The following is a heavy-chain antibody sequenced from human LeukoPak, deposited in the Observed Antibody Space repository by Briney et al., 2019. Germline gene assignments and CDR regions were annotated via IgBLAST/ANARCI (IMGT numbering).Heavy chain of an antibody. CDR2: INHSGST. CDR1: GGSFSGYY. Sequence: PSEALSLACAVYGGSFSGYYWSWIRQPPGKGLEWIGEINHSGSTNYNPSLKSRVTISVDTSKNQFSLKLSSVTAADTAVYYCAGHLRYFDYWGQGTLVTVSS. CDR3: AGHLRYFDY. J-gene: IGHJ4*02. V-gene: IGHV4-34*01.